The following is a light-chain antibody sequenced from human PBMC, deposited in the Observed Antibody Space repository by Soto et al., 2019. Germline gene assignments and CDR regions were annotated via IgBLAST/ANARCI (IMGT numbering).Light chain of an antibody. Sequence: EIVLTQSPGTLSLSPGERATLSCRASQTVSSNYLAWYQQKPGQAPRLLIYGASSRPNGIPDRFSGSGSGTDFTLTISRLEPEDFAVYYCQQYGSSPITFGQGTRLEIK. V-gene: IGKV3-20*01. J-gene: IGKJ5*01. CDR3: QQYGSSPIT. CDR1: QTVSSNY. CDR2: GAS.